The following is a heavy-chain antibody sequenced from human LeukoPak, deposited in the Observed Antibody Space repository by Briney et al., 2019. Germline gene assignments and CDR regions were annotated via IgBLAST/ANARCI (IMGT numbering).Heavy chain of an antibody. J-gene: IGHJ4*02. D-gene: IGHD1-26*01. Sequence: GGSLRLSCVASGFTFSSYEMNWVRQAPGKGLEWVPYISPSGSDIKYADSVKGRFSISRDNAMNSLYLQMNSLRADDTAVYYCARDEAGATTEFDSWGQGTLVTVSS. V-gene: IGHV3-48*03. CDR2: ISPSGSDI. CDR3: ARDEAGATTEFDS. CDR1: GFTFSSYE.